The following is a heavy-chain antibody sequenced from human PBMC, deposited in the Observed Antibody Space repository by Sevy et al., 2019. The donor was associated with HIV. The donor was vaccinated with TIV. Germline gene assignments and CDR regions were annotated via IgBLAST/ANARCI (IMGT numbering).Heavy chain of an antibody. CDR1: GYSISSGYL. V-gene: IGHV4-38-2*02. J-gene: IGHJ3*01. CDR3: ENFGRLLIINGDAFDV. D-gene: IGHD3-9*01. Sequence: SETLSLTCTVSGYSISSGYLWGWIRQPPGKGLEWIGSVDHTGNTYYNPSLKSRVTTSVDTSKNQFSLRLSSVTAADTAVYYCENFGRLLIINGDAFDVWGQGTMVTVSS. CDR2: VDHTGNT.